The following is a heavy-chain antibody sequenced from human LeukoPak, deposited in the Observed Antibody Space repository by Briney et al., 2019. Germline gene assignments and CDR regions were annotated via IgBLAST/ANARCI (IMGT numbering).Heavy chain of an antibody. CDR1: GGSISSYY. CDR3: PRKTSVVAAQNWFDP. V-gene: IGHV4-59*01. D-gene: IGHD2-15*01. J-gene: IGHJ5*02. Sequence: SETLSLTCTVSGGSISSYYWSWIRQPPGKGLEWIGYIYYSGSTNYNPSLKSRVTISVDTSKNQFSLKLSSVTAADTAVYYCPRKTSVVAAQNWFDPWGQGTLVTVSS. CDR2: IYYSGST.